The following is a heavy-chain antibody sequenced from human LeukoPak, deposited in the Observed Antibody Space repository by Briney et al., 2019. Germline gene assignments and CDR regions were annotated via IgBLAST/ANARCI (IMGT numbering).Heavy chain of an antibody. J-gene: IGHJ4*02. Sequence: SETLSLTCTVSGGSISSYYWSWIRQPPGKGLEWIGEINHSGSTNYNPSLKSRVTISVDTSKNQFSLKLSSVTAADTAVYYCARAYDFWSGYRYFDYWGQGTLVTVSS. CDR3: ARAYDFWSGYRYFDY. D-gene: IGHD3-3*01. V-gene: IGHV4-34*01. CDR2: INHSGST. CDR1: GGSISSYY.